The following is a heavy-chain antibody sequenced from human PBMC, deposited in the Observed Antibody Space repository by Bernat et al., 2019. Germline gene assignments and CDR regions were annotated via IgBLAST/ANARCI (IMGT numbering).Heavy chain of an antibody. J-gene: IGHJ4*01. CDR2: FSAYNGDT. D-gene: IGHD3-16*01. Sequence: QVQLVQSGPEVKRPGDSVKVSCEAFGYTFNTYSLTWVRQAPGQGLEWMGWFSAYNGDTSSAQKFQGRVTRTTDTSTSTTCMELRSLTSDGTAVYYCTRRTAVMLPHLDYWGQGTPVTVSS. V-gene: IGHV1-18*01. CDR3: TRRTAVMLPHLDY. CDR1: GYTFNTYS.